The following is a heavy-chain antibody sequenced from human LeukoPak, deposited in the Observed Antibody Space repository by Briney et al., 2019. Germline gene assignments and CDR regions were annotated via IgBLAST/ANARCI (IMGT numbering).Heavy chain of an antibody. CDR1: GVSFRSYC. CDR2: IHYSGST. J-gene: IGHJ3*01. Sequence: PSETLSLTCPASGVSFRSYCWDWVRQPPGKGLEWIGNIHYSGSTKYSSSPKSGVTTSVETSTNQFSLRVTSLTAADTAGYYCVRLGALHDDFDVWGQVTLVTVSS. D-gene: IGHD3-16*01. CDR3: VRLGALHDDFDV. V-gene: IGHV4-59*12.